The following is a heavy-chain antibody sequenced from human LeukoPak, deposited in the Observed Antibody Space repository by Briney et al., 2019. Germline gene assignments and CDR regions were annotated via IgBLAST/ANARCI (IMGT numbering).Heavy chain of an antibody. CDR2: INPNSGGT. CDR3: ARALRFSEWLFPRAHAFDI. V-gene: IGHV1-2*02. Sequence: ASVKVSCKASVYTFTGYYMHWVRQAPGQGLEWMGWINPNSGGTNYAQKFQGRVTMTRDTSISTAYMELSRLRSDDTAVYYCARALRFSEWLFPRAHAFDIWGQGTMVTVSS. D-gene: IGHD3-3*01. J-gene: IGHJ3*02. CDR1: VYTFTGYY.